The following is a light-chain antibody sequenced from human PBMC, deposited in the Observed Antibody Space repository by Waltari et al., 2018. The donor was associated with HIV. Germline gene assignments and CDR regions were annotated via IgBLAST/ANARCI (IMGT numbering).Light chain of an antibody. CDR3: QQYNNYPLT. J-gene: IGKJ4*01. Sequence: AIRMTQSPSSFSASTGYRVTITCRASQSLRSYLAWYQQKPGKAPKLLIYTASTLQSGVPSRFSGSGSGTDFTLTISGLQPEDSATYYCQQYNNYPLTFGGGTKVEIK. CDR1: QSLRSY. CDR2: TAS. V-gene: IGKV1-8*01.